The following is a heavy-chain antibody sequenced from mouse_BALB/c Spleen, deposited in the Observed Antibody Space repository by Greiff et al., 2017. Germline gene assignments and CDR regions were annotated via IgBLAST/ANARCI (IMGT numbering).Heavy chain of an antibody. J-gene: IGHJ2*01. V-gene: IGHV3-2*02. CDR3: ASATGYFDY. CDR1: GYSITSDYA. CDR2: ISYSGST. Sequence: ESGPGLVKPSQSLSLTCTVTGYSITSDYAWNWIRQFPGNKLEWMGYISYSGSTSYNPSLKSRISITRDTSKNQFFLQLNSVTTEDTATYYCASATGYFDYWGQGTTLTVSS.